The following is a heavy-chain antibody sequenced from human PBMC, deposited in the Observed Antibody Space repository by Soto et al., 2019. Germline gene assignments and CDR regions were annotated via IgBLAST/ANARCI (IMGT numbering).Heavy chain of an antibody. CDR2: ISYDGSNK. Sequence: GGSLRLSCAASGFTFSSYGMHWVRQAPGKGLEWVAVISYDGSNKYYADSVKGRFTISGDNSKNTLYLQMNSLRAEDTAVYYCAKDKDSGYDYYYYYGMDVWGQGTTVTVSS. J-gene: IGHJ6*02. CDR1: GFTFSSYG. D-gene: IGHD5-12*01. CDR3: AKDKDSGYDYYYYYGMDV. V-gene: IGHV3-30*18.